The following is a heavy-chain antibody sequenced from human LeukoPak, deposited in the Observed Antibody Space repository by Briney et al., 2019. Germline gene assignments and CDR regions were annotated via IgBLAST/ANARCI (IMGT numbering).Heavy chain of an antibody. CDR1: GFTFSSYA. D-gene: IGHD3-10*01. Sequence: GGSLRLSCAASGFTFSSYAMSWVRQAPGKGLQWVSTISGGGGSTYYADSVKGRFTVSRDNSKNTLYLQMNSLRAEDTAIFYCAKGIGGSGSYYALDHWGQGTLVPVSS. J-gene: IGHJ4*02. CDR2: ISGGGGST. V-gene: IGHV3-23*01. CDR3: AKGIGGSGSYYALDH.